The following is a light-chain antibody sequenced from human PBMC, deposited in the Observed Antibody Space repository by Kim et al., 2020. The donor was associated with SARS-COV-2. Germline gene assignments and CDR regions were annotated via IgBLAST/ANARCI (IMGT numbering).Light chain of an antibody. CDR3: PQYGSTTRT. CDR1: QSVSSSY. CDR2: GAS. V-gene: IGKV3-20*01. Sequence: EIVLTQSPGTLSLSPGERATLSCRASQSVSSSYLAWYQQKPGQAPRLLIYGASSRATGIPDRFSGSGSGTDFTLTISRLEPEDFAVYYCPQYGSTTRTFCEGSKVDIK. J-gene: IGKJ1*01.